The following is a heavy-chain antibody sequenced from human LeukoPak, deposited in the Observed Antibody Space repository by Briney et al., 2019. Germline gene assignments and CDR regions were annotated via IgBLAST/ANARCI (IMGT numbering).Heavy chain of an antibody. J-gene: IGHJ1*01. CDR3: AKIPSFNYYDSSGYGYEYFQH. CDR2: ISGRGGST. D-gene: IGHD3-22*01. V-gene: IGHV3-23*01. Sequence: GGSLRLSCAASGFTFSSYAMSWVRQAPGKGLEWVSSISGRGGSTYYSDSVKGRFTISRDNSKNTLYLQMNSLRAEDTAVYYCAKIPSFNYYDSSGYGYEYFQHWGQGTLVTVSS. CDR1: GFTFSSYA.